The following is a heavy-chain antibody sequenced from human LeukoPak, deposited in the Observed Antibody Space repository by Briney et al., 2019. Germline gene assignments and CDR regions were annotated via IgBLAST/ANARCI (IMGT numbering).Heavy chain of an antibody. CDR3: ARHSNRRDFYDRSGYLDY. D-gene: IGHD3-22*01. CDR2: INPKSGGT. CDR1: GYTFTGYF. V-gene: IGHV1-2*02. Sequence: ASVKVSCKASGYTFTGYFIHWVRQAPGQGLEWMGWINPKSGGTNYAQEFQGRVTMTRDSSISTAYMEVSRLRSDDTAVYYCARHSNRRDFYDRSGYLDYWGQGTLVSVSS. J-gene: IGHJ4*02.